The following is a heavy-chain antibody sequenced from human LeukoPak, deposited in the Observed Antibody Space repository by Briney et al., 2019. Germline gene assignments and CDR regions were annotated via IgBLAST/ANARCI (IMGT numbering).Heavy chain of an antibody. CDR1: GYTFTSYD. J-gene: IGHJ5*02. CDR2: MNPNSGNT. CDR3: ARTSAYYYGSRSWWGYNWFDP. Sequence: ASVKVSCKASGYTFTSYDINWVRQATGQGLEWMGWMNPNSGNTGYAQKFQGRVTMTRNTSISTAYMELSSLRSEDTAVYYCARTSAYYYGSRSWWGYNWFDPWGQGTLVTVSS. D-gene: IGHD3-10*01. V-gene: IGHV1-8*01.